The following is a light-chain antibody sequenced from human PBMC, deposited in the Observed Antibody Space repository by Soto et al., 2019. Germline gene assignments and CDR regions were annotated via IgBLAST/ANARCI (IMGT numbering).Light chain of an antibody. Sequence: DLQMTQSPSSLSASVGDRVTITCRASQSISSYLNWYQQKPGKAPKLLIYAASSLQSGVPSRFSGSASGTECTLSINSLQPEDFAAFYCQQDYSCPLTVGQGTRVDIK. CDR2: AAS. CDR1: QSISSY. J-gene: IGKJ5*01. CDR3: QQDYSCPLT. V-gene: IGKV1-39*01.